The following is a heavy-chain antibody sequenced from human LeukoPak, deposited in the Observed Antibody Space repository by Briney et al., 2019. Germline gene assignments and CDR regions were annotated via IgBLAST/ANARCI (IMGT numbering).Heavy chain of an antibody. D-gene: IGHD3-22*01. Sequence: GESLKISCKGSGYSFTSYWIGWVRQMPGKGLEWMGIIYPGDSDTRYSPSFQGQVTISADKSISTAYLQWSSLKASDTAMYYCAGLAGLWYYDSSGPSHYWGQGTLVTVSS. J-gene: IGHJ4*02. V-gene: IGHV5-51*01. CDR3: AGLAGLWYYDSSGPSHY. CDR1: GYSFTSYW. CDR2: IYPGDSDT.